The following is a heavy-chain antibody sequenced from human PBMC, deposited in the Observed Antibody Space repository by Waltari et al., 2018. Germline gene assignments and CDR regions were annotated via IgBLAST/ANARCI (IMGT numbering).Heavy chain of an antibody. D-gene: IGHD1-1*01. CDR3: ATERGKNWQEPDWYFDL. CDR2: FDPEDGET. V-gene: IGHV1-24*01. Sequence: QVQLVQSGAEVKKPGASVKVSCKVSGYTLTELSMHWVRQAPGKGLEWMGGFDPEDGETTNGHKFQGRVTMTEDTSTDTAYMELSSLRSEDTAVYYCATERGKNWQEPDWYFDLWGRGTLVTVSS. CDR1: GYTLTELS. J-gene: IGHJ2*01.